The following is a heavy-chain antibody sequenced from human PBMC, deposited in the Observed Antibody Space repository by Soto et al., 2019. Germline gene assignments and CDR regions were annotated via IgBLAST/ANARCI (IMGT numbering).Heavy chain of an antibody. V-gene: IGHV3-23*01. J-gene: IGHJ3*02. D-gene: IGHD2-8*01. CDR1: GFTFSSYA. Sequence: EVQLLESGGGLVQPGGSLRLSCAASGFTFSSYAMSWVRQAPGKGLEWVSAISGSGGGTYYADSVKGRFTITRDNAKNKLYPQMNSLRAEDTAVYYCAKTDARYDAFDIWGQGTMVTVSS. CDR3: AKTDARYDAFDI. CDR2: ISGSGGGT.